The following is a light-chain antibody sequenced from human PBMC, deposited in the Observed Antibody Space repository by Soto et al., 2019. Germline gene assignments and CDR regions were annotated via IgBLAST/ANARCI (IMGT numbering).Light chain of an antibody. CDR3: QQYGNSPIT. CDR2: GAS. J-gene: IGKJ3*01. CDR1: QSINNNY. V-gene: IGKV3-20*01. Sequence: EIALTQSPGTLSLSPGERATLYCRASQSINNNYFAWYQQKPGQAPRLLIYGASSRATDIPDRFSGSGSGTDFTLTISRLEPEDFAVYYCQQYGNSPITFGPGTKVDIK.